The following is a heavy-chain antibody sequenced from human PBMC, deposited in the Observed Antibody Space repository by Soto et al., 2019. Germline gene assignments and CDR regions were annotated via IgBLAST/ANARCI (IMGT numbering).Heavy chain of an antibody. D-gene: IGHD7-27*01. CDR3: AKEVSLGSTVDLGY. CDR1: GFTFTIFA. J-gene: IGHJ4*02. CDR2: ISGSGGST. Sequence: VGSLRLSCAASGFTFTIFAMSWVRQSPGKGLEWVSTISGSGGSTYYADAVKGRFTISRDNSMGTLYLQMKSLRVEDTAIYYCAKEVSLGSTVDLGYWGQGTLVTVSS. V-gene: IGHV3-23*01.